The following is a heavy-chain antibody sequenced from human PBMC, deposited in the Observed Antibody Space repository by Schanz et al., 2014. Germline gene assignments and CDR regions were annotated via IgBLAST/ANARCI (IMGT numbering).Heavy chain of an antibody. Sequence: QVQLVQSGAEVKKPGASVKVSCKASGYTFTSYSMHWVRQAPGQGLEWIGWISAQTGDTRYAQKMQGRVTMTTDTSTGTAYMELRSLRSDDTALYYCTRGGYSYALSAFDIWGQGTMVTVSS. V-gene: IGHV1-18*04. CDR2: ISAQTGDT. D-gene: IGHD5-18*01. CDR1: GYTFTSYS. CDR3: TRGGYSYALSAFDI. J-gene: IGHJ3*02.